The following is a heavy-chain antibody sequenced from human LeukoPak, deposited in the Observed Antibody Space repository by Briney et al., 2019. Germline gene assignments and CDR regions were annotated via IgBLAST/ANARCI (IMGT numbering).Heavy chain of an antibody. V-gene: IGHV1-2*02. D-gene: IGHD3/OR15-3a*01. CDR2: INPNSGGT. Sequence: WMGWINPNSGGTNYAQKFQGRVTMPADTSISTAYMEVSSLNHDDTAIYYCARGTGSSWFDSWGQGTLVTVSS. CDR3: ARGTGSSWFDS. J-gene: IGHJ5*01.